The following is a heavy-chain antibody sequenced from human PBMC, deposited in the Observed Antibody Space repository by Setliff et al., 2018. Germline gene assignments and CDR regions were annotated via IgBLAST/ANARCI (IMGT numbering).Heavy chain of an antibody. CDR2: IYYSGST. J-gene: IGHJ6*02. V-gene: IGHV4-39*07. Sequence: SETLSLTCTVSGGSISSSSYYWGWIRQPPGKGLEWIGSIYYSGSTYYNPSLKSRVTISVDMSKNQFSLKLSSVTAADTAVYYCARDRVTTLENYYYYYGMDVWGQGTTVTVSS. CDR1: GGSISSSSYY. D-gene: IGHD4-17*01. CDR3: ARDRVTTLENYYYYYGMDV.